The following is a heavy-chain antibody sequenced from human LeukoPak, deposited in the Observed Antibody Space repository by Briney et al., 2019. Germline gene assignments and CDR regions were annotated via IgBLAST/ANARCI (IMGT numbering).Heavy chain of an antibody. Sequence: ASVKVSCKASGYTFTSYAMHWVRQAPGQRLEWMGWINAGNGNTKYSQKFQGRVTITRDTSASTAYMELSSLRSEDTAVYYCASIAAAGTQIDYRGQGTLVTVSS. D-gene: IGHD6-13*01. CDR3: ASIAAAGTQIDY. CDR2: INAGNGNT. J-gene: IGHJ4*02. CDR1: GYTFTSYA. V-gene: IGHV1-3*01.